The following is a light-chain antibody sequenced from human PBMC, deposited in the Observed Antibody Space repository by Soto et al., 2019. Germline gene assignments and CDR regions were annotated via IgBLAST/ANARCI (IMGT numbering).Light chain of an antibody. CDR1: QSVSSY. J-gene: IGKJ4*01. V-gene: IGKV3-11*01. Sequence: EIVLTQSPATLSLSPGERATLSCRASQSVSSYLAWYQQKPGQAPRLLIYDASNRATGIPARFSGSGSGTDFTLTIPSLEPEDFAVYYCQRRSNWLAFGGGTQVPIK. CDR3: QRRSNWLA. CDR2: DAS.